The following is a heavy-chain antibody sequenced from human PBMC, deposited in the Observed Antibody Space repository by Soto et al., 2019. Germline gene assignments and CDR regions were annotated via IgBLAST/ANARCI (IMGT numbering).Heavy chain of an antibody. CDR3: ARDWPNYDFWSGYPDCDY. V-gene: IGHV1-18*01. CDR1: GYTFTSYG. CDR2: ISAYNGNT. D-gene: IGHD3-3*01. Sequence: QVQLVQSGAEVKKPGASVKVSCKASGYTFTSYGISWVRQAPGQGLEWMGWISAYNGNTNYARKLQGRGNMTTDTHTSTASMELRSLRSDDTAVYYCARDWPNYDFWSGYPDCDYWGKGTLVTVSS. J-gene: IGHJ4*02.